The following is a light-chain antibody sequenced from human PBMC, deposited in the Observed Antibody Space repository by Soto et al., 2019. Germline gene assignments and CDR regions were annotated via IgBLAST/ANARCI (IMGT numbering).Light chain of an antibody. V-gene: IGKV3-20*01. Sequence: EVVLTQSPGTLSLSPGARATLSCRASQAVTSNYLACYQQNPGQAPRLLISGASSRATDIPHRFSGSGSGTDFTLTISRLEPKDFALYYCQQYLSLQVTFVQGTKVDIK. J-gene: IGKJ2*01. CDR1: QAVTSNY. CDR2: GAS. CDR3: QQYLSLQVT.